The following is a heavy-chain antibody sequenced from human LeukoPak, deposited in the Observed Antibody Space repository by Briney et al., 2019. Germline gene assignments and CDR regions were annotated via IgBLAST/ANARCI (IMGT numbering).Heavy chain of an antibody. Sequence: SETLSLTCTVSGGSIRSSTYYWGWIRQPPGKGLEWIGSIYYSGSTYYNPSLKSRVTISVDTSKNQFSLKLSSVTAADTAVYYCARAPSDSSGYSSYYYYMDVWGKGTTVTVSS. CDR2: IYYSGST. J-gene: IGHJ6*03. V-gene: IGHV4-39*07. CDR3: ARAPSDSSGYSSYYYYMDV. D-gene: IGHD3-22*01. CDR1: GGSIRSSTYY.